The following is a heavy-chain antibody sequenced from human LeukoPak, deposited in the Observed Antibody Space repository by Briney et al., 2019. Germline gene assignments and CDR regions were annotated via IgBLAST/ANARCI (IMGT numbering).Heavy chain of an antibody. J-gene: IGHJ4*02. CDR2: ISSSGSYI. D-gene: IGHD2-2*02. CDR3: ARDEGDIVVVPAAI. Sequence: GGSLRLSCAASGFTFSSYSMNWVRQAPGKGLEWVSSISSSGSYIYYADSVKGRFTISRDNAKNSLYLQMNSLRAEDTAVYYCARDEGDIVVVPAAIWGQGTLVTVSS. CDR1: GFTFSSYS. V-gene: IGHV3-21*01.